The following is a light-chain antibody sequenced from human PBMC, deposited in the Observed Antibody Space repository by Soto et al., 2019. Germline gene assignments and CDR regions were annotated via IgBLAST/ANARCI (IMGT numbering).Light chain of an antibody. CDR1: SSDVGGYNY. V-gene: IGLV2-14*01. Sequence: QFVLTQPASESGSPGQSITISCTGTSSDVGGYNYVSWYQQHPGKAPKLMIYDVSNRPSGVSNRFSGSKSGNTASLTISGLQAEDEADYYCSSYTFSSTLYYVFGTGTKLTVL. CDR3: SSYTFSSTLYYV. CDR2: DVS. J-gene: IGLJ1*01.